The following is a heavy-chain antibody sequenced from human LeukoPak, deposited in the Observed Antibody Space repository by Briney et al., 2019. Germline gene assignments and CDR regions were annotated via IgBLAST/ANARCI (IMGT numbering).Heavy chain of an antibody. J-gene: IGHJ4*02. V-gene: IGHV1-2*04. CDR2: INPNSGGT. Sequence: ASVKVSCKASGYTFTGYYMHRVRQAPGQGLEWMGWINPNSGGTNYAQKFQGWVTMTRDTSISTAYMELSRLRSDDTAVYYCARDWGMITFGGVIAQRGLFDYWGQGTLVTVSS. CDR1: GYTFTGYY. CDR3: ARDWGMITFGGVIAQRGLFDY. D-gene: IGHD3-16*02.